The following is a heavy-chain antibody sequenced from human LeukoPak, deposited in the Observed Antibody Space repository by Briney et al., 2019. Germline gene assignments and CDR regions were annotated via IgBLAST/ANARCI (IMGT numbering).Heavy chain of an antibody. Sequence: PGRSLRLSCAASGFTFSNYGMHWVRQAPGKGLEWVAAISYDGNNKNYADSVKGRFTISRDNSKNTLYLQMNSLRAEDTAVYCCAKGGLHYHDSNPIDYWGQGTLVTVSS. V-gene: IGHV3-30*18. D-gene: IGHD3-22*01. CDR2: ISYDGNNK. CDR3: AKGGLHYHDSNPIDY. J-gene: IGHJ4*02. CDR1: GFTFSNYG.